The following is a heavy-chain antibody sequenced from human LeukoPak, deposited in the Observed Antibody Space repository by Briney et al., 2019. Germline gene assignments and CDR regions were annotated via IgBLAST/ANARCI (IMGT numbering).Heavy chain of an antibody. V-gene: IGHV3-33*01. CDR3: ARGLGYYDSSLDY. CDR2: IWYDGSNK. Sequence: PGGSLRLSCAASGFTFSSYGMHWVRQAPGKGLEWVAVIWYDGSNKYYADSVKGRFTISRDNSKNTLYLQMNSLRAEDTAVYYCARGLGYYDSSLDYWGQGTLVTVSS. D-gene: IGHD3-22*01. J-gene: IGHJ4*02. CDR1: GFTFSSYG.